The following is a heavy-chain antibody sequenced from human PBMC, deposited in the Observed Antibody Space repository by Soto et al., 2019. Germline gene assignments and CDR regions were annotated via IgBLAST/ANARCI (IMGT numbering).Heavy chain of an antibody. Sequence: SSETLSLTCTVSGVSTRNGGYYWSWIRQHPGKGLEWIGYIFYTGSTYYNPSLKSRVTISQDTSKNQFSLKFSSVTAADTAVYYCARVGFRSGYPDYWGQGTLVTVSS. J-gene: IGHJ4*02. CDR2: IFYTGST. CDR1: GVSTRNGGYY. D-gene: IGHD3-3*01. CDR3: ARVGFRSGYPDY. V-gene: IGHV4-31*03.